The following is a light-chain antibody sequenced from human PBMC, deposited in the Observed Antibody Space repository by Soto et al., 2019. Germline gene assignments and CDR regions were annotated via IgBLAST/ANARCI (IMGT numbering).Light chain of an antibody. CDR3: QQSFTTPYT. Sequence: EIVLTQSPATLSVSPGERVTLSCRASQSVDINLAWYQQKPGQAPRLLIYGASSRATGIPDRFSGSGSGTDFTLTISRLQPEDSATYYCQQSFTTPYTFGQGTRLEIK. CDR1: QSVDIN. CDR2: GAS. J-gene: IGKJ5*01. V-gene: IGKV3D-15*01.